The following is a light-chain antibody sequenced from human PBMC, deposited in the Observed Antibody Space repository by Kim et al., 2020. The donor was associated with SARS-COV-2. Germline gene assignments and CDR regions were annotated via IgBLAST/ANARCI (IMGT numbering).Light chain of an antibody. V-gene: IGKV1-8*01. CDR3: QQYYSYPLT. CDR2: GAS. CDR1: QGIGSY. J-gene: IGKJ4*01. Sequence: AIRMTQSPSSFSASTGDRITITCRASQGIGSYVAWYQQKPGKAPNLLIYGASTLQGGVPSRFSGSGPGTDFTFTISYVQSEDFATYYCQQYYSYPLTFGGGTKVDIK.